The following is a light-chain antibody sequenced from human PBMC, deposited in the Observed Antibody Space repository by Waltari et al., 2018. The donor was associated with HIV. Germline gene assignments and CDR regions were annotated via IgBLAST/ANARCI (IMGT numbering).Light chain of an antibody. CDR1: RSNIVPYS. CDR3: AAWDDSLSAWL. Sequence: QSVLTQPPSASGTPGQRVTISCSGRRSNIVPYSRSRYKQFPGTAPELVVYPTNQRPLGVPDRFSGSKSGTSASLAISGLRSEDEADYYCAAWDDSLSAWLFGGGTRLNVL. CDR2: PTN. V-gene: IGLV1-47*01. J-gene: IGLJ2*01.